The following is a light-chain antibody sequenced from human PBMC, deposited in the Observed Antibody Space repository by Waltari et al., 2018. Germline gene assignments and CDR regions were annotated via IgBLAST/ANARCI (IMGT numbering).Light chain of an antibody. CDR1: STDVGGYNY. CDR2: DVS. V-gene: IGLV2-14*01. J-gene: IGLJ3*02. CDR3: SSYTSSSTGV. Sequence: QSALTQPASVSGSPGQSITISCTGTSTDVGGYNYVSWYQQHPGKAPKLMIYDVSNRPAGVSNRFLGSKSGNTASLTISGLQAEDEADYYCSSYTSSSTGVFGGGTKLTVL.